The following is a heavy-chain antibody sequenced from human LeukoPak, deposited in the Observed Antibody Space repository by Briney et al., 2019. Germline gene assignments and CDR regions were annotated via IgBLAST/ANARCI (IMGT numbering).Heavy chain of an antibody. CDR2: IYHSGNT. CDR3: ARGRGGSGDRVIFDS. CDR1: GHSIRSASY. J-gene: IGHJ4*02. Sequence: ETLSLTCDVSGHSIRSASYWGWIRQPPGKGLEWIGSIYHSGNTYYNSSLKSRLIIPIGTAKNQISLKLSSVAAADTAMYYCARGRGGSGDRVIFDSWGQGSVVTISS. D-gene: IGHD1-26*01. V-gene: IGHV4-38-2*01.